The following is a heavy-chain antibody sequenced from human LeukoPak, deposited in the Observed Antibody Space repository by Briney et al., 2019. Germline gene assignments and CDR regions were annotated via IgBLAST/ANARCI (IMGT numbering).Heavy chain of an antibody. CDR1: GFAFSDYY. Sequence: GASLRLSSAASGFAFSDYYMTWIRQAPGKGLECVSYISSSSDYTNYPDSVKGRFTISRDNANNSVYLQMNSLRAEDTAVYYCARDPQFTDWGQGTLVTVSS. J-gene: IGHJ1*01. D-gene: IGHD2-8*02. V-gene: IGHV3-11*06. CDR2: ISSSSDYT. CDR3: ARDPQFTD.